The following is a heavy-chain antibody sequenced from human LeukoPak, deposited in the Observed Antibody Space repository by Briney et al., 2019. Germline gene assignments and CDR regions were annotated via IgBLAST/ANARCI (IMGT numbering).Heavy chain of an antibody. CDR1: GFTFADYG. V-gene: IGHV3-20*04. CDR3: ARDRHPSYCGGDCYSAFDI. J-gene: IGHJ3*02. D-gene: IGHD2-21*01. Sequence: GGSLRLSCAASGFTFADYGMSWVSQAPGEGLEWVSGINWNVGSTGYAGSVKGRFTISRDNAKNSLYLQMNSLRAEDTALYYCARDRHPSYCGGDCYSAFDIWGQGTMVTVSS. CDR2: INWNVGST.